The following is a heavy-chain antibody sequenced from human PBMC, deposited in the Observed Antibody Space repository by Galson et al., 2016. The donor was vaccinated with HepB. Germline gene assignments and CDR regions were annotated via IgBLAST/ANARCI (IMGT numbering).Heavy chain of an antibody. V-gene: IGHV3-13*01. D-gene: IGHD2-15*01. J-gene: IGHJ3*01. CDR2: IGAAGDT. Sequence: SLRLSCAASGFTFSNYDMHWVRQATGKGLEWVSAIGAAGDTYYPGSVKGRFTISRENANNSLYLHMNSLRAGDTAVYYCAREGGCSGGRCHNAAFDVWGQGTTVTVSS. CDR3: AREGGCSGGRCHNAAFDV. CDR1: GFTFSNYD.